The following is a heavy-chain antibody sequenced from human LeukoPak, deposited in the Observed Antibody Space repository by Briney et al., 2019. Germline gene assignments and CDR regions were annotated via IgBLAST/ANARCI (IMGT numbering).Heavy chain of an antibody. CDR2: IFYSGST. J-gene: IGHJ6*03. CDR3: ARAITIFGVVNYYYYYYMDV. D-gene: IGHD3-3*01. CDR1: GGSISTSNYY. Sequence: PSETLSLTCTVSGGSISTSNYYWGWIRQPPGKGLEWIGNIFYSGSTYYGPSLKSRLTISLDTSRNQFSLKLNSVTAADTAVYYCARAITIFGVVNYYYYYYMDVWGKGTTVTVPS. V-gene: IGHV4-39*07.